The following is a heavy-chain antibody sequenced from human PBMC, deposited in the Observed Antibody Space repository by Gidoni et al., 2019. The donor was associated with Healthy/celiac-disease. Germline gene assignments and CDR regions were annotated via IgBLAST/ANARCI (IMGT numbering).Heavy chain of an antibody. CDR2: SDWDDGK. CDR3: ARARIAARPDYYYGMDV. J-gene: IGHJ6*02. Sequence: VSWIRQTPGKALEWLARSDWDDGKYYSTSLKTRLTISKDTSKNQVVLTMTNMDPVDTATYYCARARIAARPDYYYGMDVWGQGTTVTVSS. V-gene: IGHV2-70*11. D-gene: IGHD6-6*01.